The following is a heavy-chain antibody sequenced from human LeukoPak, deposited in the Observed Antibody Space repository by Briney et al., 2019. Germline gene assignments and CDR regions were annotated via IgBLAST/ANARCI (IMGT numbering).Heavy chain of an antibody. J-gene: IGHJ4*02. CDR2: IYYSGCT. CDR1: GGSISSGDYY. CDR3: ARVRYYDSSGVDY. V-gene: IGHV4-30-4*08. D-gene: IGHD3-22*01. Sequence: ASETLSLTCTVSGGSISSGDYYWRWIRQPPGKGLEWIGYIYYSGCTYYNPSLKSRVTISVDTSKNQFSLKLSSVTAADTAVYYCARVRYYDSSGVDYWGQGTLVTVSS.